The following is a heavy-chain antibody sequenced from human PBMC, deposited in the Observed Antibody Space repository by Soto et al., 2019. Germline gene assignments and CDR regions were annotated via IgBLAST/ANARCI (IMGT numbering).Heavy chain of an antibody. CDR3: AREDCSGGSCYSSYWYFDL. Sequence: QVQLQESGPGLVKPSQTLSLTCTVSGGSISSGGDYWSWIRQHPGKGLEWIGYIYYSGSTYYNPSLKSRVTISVDTSKNQFSLKLSSVTAADTAVYYCAREDCSGGSCYSSYWYFDLWGRGTLVTVSS. CDR1: GGSISSGGDY. CDR2: IYYSGST. J-gene: IGHJ2*01. D-gene: IGHD2-15*01. V-gene: IGHV4-31*03.